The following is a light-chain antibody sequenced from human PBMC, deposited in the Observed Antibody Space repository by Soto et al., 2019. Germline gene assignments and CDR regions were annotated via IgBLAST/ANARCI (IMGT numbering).Light chain of an antibody. V-gene: IGLV2-14*01. CDR1: SGDVGGYNY. Sequence: QSALTQPASVSGSPGQSITISCTGTSGDVGGYNYVSWYQQHPGKAPKLMIYDVSNRPSGVSTRFSGSKSGNTASLTISGLRAEDEADYYCSSYTSINTLDVVFGGGTKVTVL. CDR2: DVS. J-gene: IGLJ2*01. CDR3: SSYTSINTLDVV.